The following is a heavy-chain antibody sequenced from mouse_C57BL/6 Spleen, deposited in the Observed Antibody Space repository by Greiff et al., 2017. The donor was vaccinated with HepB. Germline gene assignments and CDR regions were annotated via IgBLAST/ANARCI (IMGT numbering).Heavy chain of an antibody. V-gene: IGHV5-17*01. CDR1: GFTFSDYG. J-gene: IGHJ4*01. D-gene: IGHD1-1*01. CDR2: ISSGSSTI. CDR3: ARLGTTVAGAMDY. Sequence: DVMLVESGGGLVKPGGSLKLSCAASGFTFSDYGMHWVRQAPEKGLEWVAYISSGSSTIYYADTVKGRFTISRDNAKNTLFLQMTSLRSEDTAMYYCARLGTTVAGAMDYWGQGTSVTVS.